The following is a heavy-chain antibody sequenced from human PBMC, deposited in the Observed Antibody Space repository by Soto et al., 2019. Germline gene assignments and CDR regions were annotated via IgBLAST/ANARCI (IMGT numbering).Heavy chain of an antibody. CDR3: ARDRLEIPGGQGMEV. D-gene: IGHD1-1*01. Sequence: ASVKVSCKASGYTFTSYYMHWVRQAPGQGLEWMGIINPSGGSTSYAQKFQGRVTMTRDTSTSTVYMELSSLRSEDTAVYYCARDRLEIPGGQGMEVWGQGTTVTVSS. CDR2: INPSGGST. J-gene: IGHJ6*02. CDR1: GYTFTSYY. V-gene: IGHV1-46*01.